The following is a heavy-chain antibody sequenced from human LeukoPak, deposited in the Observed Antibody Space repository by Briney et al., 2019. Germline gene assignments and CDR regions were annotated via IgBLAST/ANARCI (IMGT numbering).Heavy chain of an antibody. V-gene: IGHV3-23*01. J-gene: IGHJ4*02. CDR2: ISGSGGST. CDR1: GFTVSSYA. D-gene: IGHD1-20*01. CDR3: AKDLPYGNWNDFKYFDY. Sequence: GGSLRLSCAASGFTVSSYAMSWVRQAPGKGLEWVSGISGSGGSTYYADSVKGRFTISRDNSKKTLYQQKNSLRAADTAVYYCAKDLPYGNWNDFKYFDYWGQGTLVTVSS.